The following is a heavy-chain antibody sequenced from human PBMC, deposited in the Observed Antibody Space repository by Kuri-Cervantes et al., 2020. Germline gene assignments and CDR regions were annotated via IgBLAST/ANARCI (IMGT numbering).Heavy chain of an antibody. CDR3: ARDMGSPGAAPYFDY. CDR1: GVSASDFY. V-gene: IGHV4-59*02. Sequence: SETLSLTCTVSGVSASDFYWSWIRQPPGKGLEWIAYMYYGGRINYNPSLKSRVTISVDTSKNQFSLKLSSVTAADTAMYYCARDMGSPGAAPYFDYWGQGTLVTVSS. CDR2: MYYGGRI. J-gene: IGHJ4*02. D-gene: IGHD7-27*01.